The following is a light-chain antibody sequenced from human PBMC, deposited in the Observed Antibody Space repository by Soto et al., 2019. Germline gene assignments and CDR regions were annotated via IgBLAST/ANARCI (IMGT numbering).Light chain of an antibody. CDR2: AAC. CDR1: PNIISL. Sequence: DIHMTQSPSTLSSSMGDRVTITFRASPNIISLLAWYQQKPVKAPKLLIYAACSLQSGVPSSLRGSGSGTDFTLTISSLQPEDFATYYCQQSYSTPITSGQGTRLET. CDR3: QQSYSTPIT. J-gene: IGKJ5*01. V-gene: IGKV1-39*01.